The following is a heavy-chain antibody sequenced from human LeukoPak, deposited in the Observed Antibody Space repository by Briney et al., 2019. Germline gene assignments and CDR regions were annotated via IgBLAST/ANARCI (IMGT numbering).Heavy chain of an antibody. Sequence: SETLSLTCTASGGSISSSSYYWGWIRQPPGKGLEWIGSIYYSGSTYYNPSLKSRVTISVDTSKNQFSLKLSSVTAADTAVYYCAREGYCSGGSRYGDWGQGTLVTVSS. CDR3: AREGYCSGGSRYGD. V-gene: IGHV4-39*07. CDR2: IYYSGST. CDR1: GGSISSSSYY. J-gene: IGHJ4*02. D-gene: IGHD2-15*01.